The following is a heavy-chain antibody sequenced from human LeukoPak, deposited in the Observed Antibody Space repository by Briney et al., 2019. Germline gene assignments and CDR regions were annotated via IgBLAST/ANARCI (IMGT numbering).Heavy chain of an antibody. J-gene: IGHJ4*02. D-gene: IGHD6-13*01. Sequence: GESLKISCKGSGYSFTSYWIGWVSQMPGKGLEWMGIIYPGDSDTRYSPSFQGQVTISADKSISTAYQQWNSLKASDTAMYFCARTTAARTRIFDSWGQGTLVTVSS. V-gene: IGHV5-51*01. CDR2: IYPGDSDT. CDR3: ARTTAARTRIFDS. CDR1: GYSFTSYW.